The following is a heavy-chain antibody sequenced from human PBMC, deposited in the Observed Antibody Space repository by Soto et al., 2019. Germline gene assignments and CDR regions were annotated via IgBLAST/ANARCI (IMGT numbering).Heavy chain of an antibody. CDR3: ARDQIVGVPDYFDD. D-gene: IGHD1-26*01. V-gene: IGHV3-30-3*01. Sequence: GGSLRLSCAASGFTFSSSTMHWVRQAPGKGLEWVAVISSDGSNKYYPDSVKGRFTISRDNSKNTLYLQMNSLGAEDTAVYYCARDQIVGVPDYFDDWGQGTLVTVSS. J-gene: IGHJ4*02. CDR1: GFTFSSST. CDR2: ISSDGSNK.